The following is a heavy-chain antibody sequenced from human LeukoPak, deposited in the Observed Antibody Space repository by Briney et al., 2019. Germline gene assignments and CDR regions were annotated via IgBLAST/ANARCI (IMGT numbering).Heavy chain of an antibody. CDR3: ASPPYSSSSRGAFDI. J-gene: IGHJ3*02. CDR2: IIPILGIA. D-gene: IGHD6-6*01. V-gene: IGHV1-69*04. Sequence: APVKVSCKASGGTFSSYAISWVRQAPGQGLEWMGRIIPILGIATYAQKFHGRVTIIADNSSSTAYMVLRSLESEDTAGYYCASPPYSSSSRGAFDIWGQGTMVTVSS. CDR1: GGTFSSYA.